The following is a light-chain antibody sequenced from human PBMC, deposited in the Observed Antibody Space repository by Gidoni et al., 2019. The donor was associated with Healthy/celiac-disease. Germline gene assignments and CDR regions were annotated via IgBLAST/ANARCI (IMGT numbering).Light chain of an antibody. Sequence: DIVMTHSPDSLAVSLGERATINSKSSQSVLYSSNNKTYLAWYQQKPGQPPKLLIYWASTRESGVPDRFSGSGSGTDFTLTISSLQAEDVAVYYCQQYYSTPPYTFGQGTKLEIK. J-gene: IGKJ2*01. CDR2: WAS. V-gene: IGKV4-1*01. CDR3: QQYYSTPPYT. CDR1: QSVLYSSNNKTY.